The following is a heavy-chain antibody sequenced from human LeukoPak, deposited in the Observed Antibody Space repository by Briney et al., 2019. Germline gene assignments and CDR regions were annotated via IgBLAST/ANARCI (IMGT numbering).Heavy chain of an antibody. CDR3: ARHSIVGQWLVPFDY. CDR2: MYNSGIT. CDR1: GGSISSYY. Sequence: ASETLSLTCTVSGGSISSYYWSWIRQPPGKGLEWIGYMYNSGITNYNPSLRSRVTISVDTSKNQFSLRLRSVTAADTAVYYCARHSIVGQWLVPFDYWGQGTLVTVSS. J-gene: IGHJ4*02. D-gene: IGHD6-19*01. V-gene: IGHV4-59*08.